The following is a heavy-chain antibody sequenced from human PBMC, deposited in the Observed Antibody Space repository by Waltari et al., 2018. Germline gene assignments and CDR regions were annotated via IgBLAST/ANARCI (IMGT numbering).Heavy chain of an antibody. CDR1: GASLSRSNR. D-gene: IGHD6-19*01. Sequence: QVQLQESGPGLVKPSGTLSLTCAGSGASLSRSNRRRWVRQPPGQGLEGIGEIYHSGSTNYNPSLKSRVTISVDKSKNQFSLKLSSVTAADTAVYYCAREGIAVAGFDYWGQGTLVTVSS. CDR3: AREGIAVAGFDY. J-gene: IGHJ4*02. CDR2: IYHSGST. V-gene: IGHV4-4*02.